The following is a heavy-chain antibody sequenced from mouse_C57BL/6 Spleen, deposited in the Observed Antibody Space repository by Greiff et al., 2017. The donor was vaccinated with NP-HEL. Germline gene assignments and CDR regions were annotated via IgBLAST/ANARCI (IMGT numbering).Heavy chain of an antibody. V-gene: IGHV1-82*01. D-gene: IGHD2-4*01. CDR3: ARADYDVGYAMDY. J-gene: IGHJ4*01. CDR1: GYAFSSSW. CDR2: IYPGDGDT. Sequence: VQVVESGPELVKPGASVKISCKASGYAFSSSWMNWVKQRPGKGLEWIGRIYPGDGDTNYNGKFKGKATLTADNSSSTAYMQLSILTSEDSAVYFCARADYDVGYAMDYWGQGTSVTVSS.